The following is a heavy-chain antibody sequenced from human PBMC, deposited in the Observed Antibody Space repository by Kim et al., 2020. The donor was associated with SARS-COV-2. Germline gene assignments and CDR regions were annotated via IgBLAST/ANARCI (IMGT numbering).Heavy chain of an antibody. CDR3: VRGAAVTLTSTELYYFDH. D-gene: IGHD2-15*01. V-gene: IGHV3-30*03. CDR2: ISYGGANR. Sequence: GGYLRLSCSASGFTFRSYGKHWVRQAPGKGLEWVSIISYGGANRYYADSVRGRFTISRDNSKNTVFLQMNSLGTDDSAVYYCVRGAAVTLTSTELYYFDHWGQGILVTVSS. J-gene: IGHJ4*02. CDR1: GFTFRSYG.